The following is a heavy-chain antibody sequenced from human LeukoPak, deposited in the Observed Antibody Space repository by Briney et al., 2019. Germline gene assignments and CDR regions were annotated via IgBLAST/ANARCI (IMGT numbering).Heavy chain of an antibody. CDR1: GFTFDDYA. J-gene: IGHJ1*01. CDR3: SGGDLWRGY. V-gene: IGHV3-15*01. Sequence: GGSLRLSCVASGFTFDDYALHWVRQVPGKGLEWVARIKSKTDGETTDYAAPVKDRFTISRDDSKNTLYLQMNSLKTEDTAVYYCSGGDLWRGYWGQGTLVTVSS. D-gene: IGHD3-3*01. CDR2: IKSKTDGETT.